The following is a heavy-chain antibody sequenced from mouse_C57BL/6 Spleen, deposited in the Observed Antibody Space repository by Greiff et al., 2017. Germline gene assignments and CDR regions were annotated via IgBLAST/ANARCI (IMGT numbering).Heavy chain of an antibody. CDR2: IYPGSGST. CDR3: AGAVGYCLLAMED. D-gene: IGHD2-3*01. CDR1: GFTFTSYC. V-gene: IGHV1-55*01. Sequence: QVQLQQSGAELVKPGASVKMSCTASGFTFTSYCITWVKQRPGQGLEWIGEIYPGSGSTNYTAKFQSKATLTVDTSSSTAYMQLSSLTSEDSAVYYCAGAVGYCLLAMEDWGQGTTVTVAS. J-gene: IGHJ4*01.